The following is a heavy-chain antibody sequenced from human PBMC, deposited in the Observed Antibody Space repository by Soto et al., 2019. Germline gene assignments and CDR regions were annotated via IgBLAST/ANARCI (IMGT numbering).Heavy chain of an antibody. J-gene: IGHJ4*02. Sequence: QVQLVQSGAEVKKPGASVKVSCKASGYTFTSYGISWVRQAPGQGLEWMGWISAYNGDTNHAQKLQASVTLTPTTSPSPAYMALRSLISAYTAVYYCASEAHRGYDYGYWGQGTLVTVSS. CDR3: ASEAHRGYDYGY. CDR2: ISAYNGDT. V-gene: IGHV1-18*01. CDR1: GYTFTSYG. D-gene: IGHD5-12*01.